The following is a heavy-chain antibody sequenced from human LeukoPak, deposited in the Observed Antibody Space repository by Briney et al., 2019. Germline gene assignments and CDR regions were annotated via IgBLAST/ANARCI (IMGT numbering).Heavy chain of an antibody. CDR3: ARVVTMVRGVKAGAFDI. J-gene: IGHJ3*02. CDR1: GGSISSYY. CDR2: IYYSGST. D-gene: IGHD3-10*01. V-gene: IGHV4-59*01. Sequence: SETLSLTCTVSGGSISSYYWSWVRQPPGKGLEWVGYIYYSGSTNYNPSLKSRVTISVDTSKNQFSLKLSSVTAADTAVYYCARVVTMVRGVKAGAFDIWGQGTMVTVSS.